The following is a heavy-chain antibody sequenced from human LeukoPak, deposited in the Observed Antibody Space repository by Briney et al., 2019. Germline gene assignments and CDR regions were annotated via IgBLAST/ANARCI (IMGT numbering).Heavy chain of an antibody. J-gene: IGHJ5*02. CDR3: ARLGPFTGRFLEWSGWFDP. CDR2: IYTSGST. D-gene: IGHD3-3*01. V-gene: IGHV4-4*09. CDR1: GGSISSYY. Sequence: SETLSLTCTVSGGSISSYYWSWIRQPPGKGLEWIGYIYTSGSTNYNPSLKSRVTISVDTSKNQFSLKLSSVTAADTAVYYCARLGPFTGRFLEWSGWFDPWGQGTLVTVSS.